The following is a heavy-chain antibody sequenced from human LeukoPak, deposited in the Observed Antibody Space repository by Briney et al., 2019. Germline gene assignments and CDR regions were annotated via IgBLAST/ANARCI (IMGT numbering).Heavy chain of an antibody. CDR3: ARDRSIAAAEIDY. CDR1: GDSVSSNSAA. J-gene: IGHJ4*02. D-gene: IGHD6-13*01. CDR2: TYYRSKWYN. V-gene: IGHV6-1*01. Sequence: SQTLSLTCAISGDSVSSNSAAWNWLRQSPSRGLEWLGRTYYRSKWYNDYAVSVKSRITINPDTSKNQFSLQLNSVTPEDTAVYYCARDRSIAAAEIDYWGQRTLVTVSS.